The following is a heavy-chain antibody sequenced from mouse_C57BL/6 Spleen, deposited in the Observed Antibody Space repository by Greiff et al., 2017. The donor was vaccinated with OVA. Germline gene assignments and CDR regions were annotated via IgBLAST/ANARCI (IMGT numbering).Heavy chain of an antibody. CDR3: ARLYYYGSSPPWFAY. J-gene: IGHJ3*01. CDR1: GYTFTSYW. V-gene: IGHV1-50*01. Sequence: QVQLQQPGAELVKPGASVKLSCKASGYTFTSYWMQWVKQRPGQGLEWIGEIDPSDSYTNYNQKFKGKATLTVDTSSSTAYMQLRSLTSEDSAVYYCARLYYYGSSPPWFAYWGQGTLVTVSA. CDR2: IDPSDSYT. D-gene: IGHD1-1*01.